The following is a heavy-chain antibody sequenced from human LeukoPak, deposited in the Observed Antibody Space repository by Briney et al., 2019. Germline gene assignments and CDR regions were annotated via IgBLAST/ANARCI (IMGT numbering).Heavy chain of an antibody. D-gene: IGHD3-22*01. V-gene: IGHV1-46*01. CDR3: ARLPLRDYYDSSGSTFAY. Sequence: ASVKVSCKASGYTFTSYYMHWVRQAPGQGLEWMGIINPRGGSTSYAQKFQGRVTMTRDMSTSTVYMELSSLRSEDTAVYSCARLPLRDYYDSSGSTFAYWGQGTLVTVSS. J-gene: IGHJ4*02. CDR1: GYTFTSYY. CDR2: INPRGGST.